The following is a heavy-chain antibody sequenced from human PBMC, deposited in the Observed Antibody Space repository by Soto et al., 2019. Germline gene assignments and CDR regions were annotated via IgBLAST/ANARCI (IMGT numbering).Heavy chain of an antibody. CDR2: IIPIFGTA. CDR1: GGTFSSYA. V-gene: IGHV1-69*12. J-gene: IGHJ6*02. CDR3: ARSAFGEFPYYYYGMDV. Sequence: QVQLVQSGAEVKKPGSSVKVSCKASGGTFSSYAISWVRQAPGQGLEWMGGIIPIFGTANYAQKFQGRVTITADESTSTAYMELSSLRSEDTAVYYCARSAFGEFPYYYYGMDVWGQGTTVAVSS. D-gene: IGHD3-10*01.